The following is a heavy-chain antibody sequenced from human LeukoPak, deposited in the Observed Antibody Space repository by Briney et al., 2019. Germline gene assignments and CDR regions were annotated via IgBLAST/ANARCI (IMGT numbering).Heavy chain of an antibody. CDR2: IGGSGTRT. V-gene: IGHV3-23*01. CDR1: GFTFSSYA. Sequence: PGGSLRLSCAASGFTFSSYAMNWVRQAPGKGLEWVSGIGGSGTRTYYADSVKGRFTISRDNSKNTLYLQMNSLRAEDTAVYYCARVSPNTVTTLQYFDYWGQGTLVTVSS. CDR3: ARVSPNTVTTLQYFDY. D-gene: IGHD4-17*01. J-gene: IGHJ4*02.